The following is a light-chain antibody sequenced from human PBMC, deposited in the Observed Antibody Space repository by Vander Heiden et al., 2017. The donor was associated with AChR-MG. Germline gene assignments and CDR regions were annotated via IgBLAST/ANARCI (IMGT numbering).Light chain of an antibody. V-gene: IGLV2-14*01. J-gene: IGLJ1*01. Sequence: QSALTQPAPAPGSPGQPITISCTGTSSDVGGYDYVSWYQQHPGKAPKLMFYDVSNRPSGVSNRFSGSKSGNTASLTISGLQAEDEADYYCSSYTSSSTRVFGTGTKVTVL. CDR1: SSDVGGYDY. CDR3: SSYTSSSTRV. CDR2: DVS.